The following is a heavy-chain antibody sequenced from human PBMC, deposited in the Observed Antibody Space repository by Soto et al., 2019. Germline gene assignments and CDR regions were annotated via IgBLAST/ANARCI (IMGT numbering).Heavy chain of an antibody. CDR3: AIDAVSGDYSSHLDQ. CDR2: INNYNGNT. V-gene: IGHV1-18*01. CDR1: GYTFTTYG. J-gene: IGHJ4*02. D-gene: IGHD4-4*01. Sequence: QVQLVQSGPEVKKPGASVKVSCKASGYTFTTYGISWVRQAPGQGLEWMGWINNYNGNTAYAQRFQGRFTVTTDTYTSTAYMELTNLRSDDTAVYYCAIDAVSGDYSSHLDQWGQGTLVAVSS.